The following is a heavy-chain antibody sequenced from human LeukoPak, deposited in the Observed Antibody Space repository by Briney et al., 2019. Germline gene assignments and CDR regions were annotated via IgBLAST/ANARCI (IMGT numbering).Heavy chain of an antibody. J-gene: IGHJ4*02. V-gene: IGHV1-8*01. Sequence: ASVKVSCRASGFTFTSYDINWVRQSTGQGLEWMGWMNPISGHTGYAQKFQGRVTMTRDTSLDTAYMELSSLRSEDTAVYYCARGRYSSGWPEDFDYWGQGTLVTVSS. CDR1: GFTFTSYD. CDR2: MNPISGHT. CDR3: ARGRYSSGWPEDFDY. D-gene: IGHD6-19*01.